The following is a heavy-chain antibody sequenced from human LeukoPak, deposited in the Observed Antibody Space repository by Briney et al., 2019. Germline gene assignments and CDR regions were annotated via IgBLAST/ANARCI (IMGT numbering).Heavy chain of an antibody. CDR2: FYTSGGT. V-gene: IGHV4-31*03. J-gene: IGHJ4*02. Sequence: SETLSLTCTVSGGSISSGGYYWSWIRQHPEKGLEWIGLFYTSGGTYYNPSLKSRLTISVDTSNNQFYLRLTSVTAADTAVYYCAREMSSWGQGILVTVSS. CDR3: AREMSS. CDR1: GGSISSGGYY.